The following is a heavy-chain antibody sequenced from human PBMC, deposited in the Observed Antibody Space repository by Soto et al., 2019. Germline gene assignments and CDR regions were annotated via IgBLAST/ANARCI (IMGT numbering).Heavy chain of an antibody. CDR1: GFSVRTNY. CDR2: FESGGSI. CDR3: ARAGVTPDFFDY. V-gene: IGHV3-53*01. Sequence: GGSLRLSCAASGFSVRTNYMSRVRQAPGKGLEWVSVFESGGSIYYADSVKGRFIISRDYARNTVDLQLNSLRADDTAVYYCARAGVTPDFFDYWGQGTLVTVSS. J-gene: IGHJ4*02. D-gene: IGHD2-21*02.